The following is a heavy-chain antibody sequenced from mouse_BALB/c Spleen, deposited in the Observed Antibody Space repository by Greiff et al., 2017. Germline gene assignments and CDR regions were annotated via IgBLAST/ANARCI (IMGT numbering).Heavy chain of an antibody. V-gene: IGHV2-2*02. CDR1: GFSLTSYG. D-gene: IGHD2-14*01. Sequence: VKLQESGPGLVQPSQSLSITCTVSGFSLTSYGVHWVRQSPGKGLEWLGVIWSGGSTDYNAAFISRLSISKDNSKSQVFFKMNSLQANDTAIYYCARGYRYDEGLAYWGQGTLVTVSA. CDR3: ARGYRYDEGLAY. CDR2: IWSGGST. J-gene: IGHJ3*01.